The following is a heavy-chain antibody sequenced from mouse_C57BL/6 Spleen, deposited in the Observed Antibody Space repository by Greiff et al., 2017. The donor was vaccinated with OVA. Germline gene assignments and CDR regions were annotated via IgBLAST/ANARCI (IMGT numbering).Heavy chain of an antibody. J-gene: IGHJ2*01. Sequence: VQLQQSGPELVKPGASVKMSCKASGYTFTDYYMHWVKQSHGKSLEWIGYLNPNNGGTSYNQKFKGKATLPVNKPSSPAYMELRSLTSEESAVYYCARWRENTGTVHFDDWGQGTTLTVSS. CDR3: ARWRENTGTVHFDD. CDR1: GYTFTDYY. V-gene: IGHV1-22*01. CDR2: LNPNNGGT. D-gene: IGHD4-1*01.